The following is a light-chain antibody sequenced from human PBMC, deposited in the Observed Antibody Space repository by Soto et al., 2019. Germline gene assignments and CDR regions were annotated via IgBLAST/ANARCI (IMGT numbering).Light chain of an antibody. CDR3: QQYGRSPP. J-gene: IGKJ5*01. V-gene: IGKV3-20*01. CDR2: GAS. Sequence: ENLLTQSPDTLSLSAGERATLFCRASEIINSGYLAWYQQKPGRAPRLLIYGASKRATGIPDRFSGSESGTVFPLTINSLEPEYSAVYYCQQYGRSPPFGQGTRLDIK. CDR1: EIINSGY.